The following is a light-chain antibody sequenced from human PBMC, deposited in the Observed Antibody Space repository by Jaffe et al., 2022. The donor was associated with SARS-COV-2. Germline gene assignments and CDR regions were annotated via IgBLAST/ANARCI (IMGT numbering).Light chain of an antibody. V-gene: IGKV3-15*01. CDR2: DAS. J-gene: IGKJ1*01. CDR1: QSISSS. CDR3: QQYNSWPRT. Sequence: EIVMTQSPATLSVSPGERATLSCRASQSISSSLAWYLQKPGQAPRLLIYDASTRATGVPARFSGSGSGTEFALTISSLQSEDFAVYYCQQYNSWPRTFGQGTKVEIK.